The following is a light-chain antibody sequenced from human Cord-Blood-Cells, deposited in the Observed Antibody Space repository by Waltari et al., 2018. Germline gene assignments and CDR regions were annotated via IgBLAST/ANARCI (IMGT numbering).Light chain of an antibody. CDR2: AAS. V-gene: IGKV1-12*01. CDR3: QQANSFPIT. CDR1: QGISSW. Sequence: DIHMTPSPSPASESVGDRVTITCRASQGISSWLAWYQQKLGKAHKLLIYAASSLQSGVPSRFSGSGSGTDFTLTISSLQPEDFATYYCQQANSFPITFGQGTRLEIK. J-gene: IGKJ5*01.